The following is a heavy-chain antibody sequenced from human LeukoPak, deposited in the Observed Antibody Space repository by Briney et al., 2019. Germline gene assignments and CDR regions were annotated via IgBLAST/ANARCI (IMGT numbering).Heavy chain of an antibody. J-gene: IGHJ4*02. CDR3: ARGREEVCSGGSCYPFDY. D-gene: IGHD2-15*01. CDR2: INHSGST. Sequence: SETLSLTCAVYGGSLSGYYWNWIRQPPGKGLEWIGEINHSGSTNYNPSLKSRVTISVDTSKNQLSLKLSSVTAADTAVYYCARGREEVCSGGSCYPFDYWGQGTLVTVSS. CDR1: GGSLSGYY. V-gene: IGHV4-34*01.